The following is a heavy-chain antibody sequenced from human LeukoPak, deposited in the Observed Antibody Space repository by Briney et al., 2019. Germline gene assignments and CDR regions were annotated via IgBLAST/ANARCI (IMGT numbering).Heavy chain of an antibody. J-gene: IGHJ4*02. V-gene: IGHV3-23*01. CDR3: ARAGRTGPMIGY. CDR2: ISGSGGTT. D-gene: IGHD3-22*01. CDR1: GFTFSNYA. Sequence: GGSLRLSCAASGFTFSNYAMIWVRQAPGKGLEWLSVISGSGGTTYYADSVKGRFTISRDNSKNMLYLQMNSLRAEDTAVYYCARAGRTGPMIGYWGQGTLVTVSS.